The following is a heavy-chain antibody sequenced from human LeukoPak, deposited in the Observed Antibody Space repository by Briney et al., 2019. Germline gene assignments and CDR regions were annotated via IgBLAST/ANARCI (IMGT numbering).Heavy chain of an antibody. J-gene: IGHJ5*02. D-gene: IGHD1-26*01. CDR1: GGSISTYY. V-gene: IGHV4-59*01. CDR2: IYYTGST. Sequence: PSETLSLTCTVSGGSISTYYWSWIRQPPGKGLEWIGYIYYTGSTSYNPSLKSRVTMSLDASKNQFSLELNSVTPADTAVYYCARGGNYWPQWWFDPWGRGTLVSVSS. CDR3: ARGGNYWPQWWFDP.